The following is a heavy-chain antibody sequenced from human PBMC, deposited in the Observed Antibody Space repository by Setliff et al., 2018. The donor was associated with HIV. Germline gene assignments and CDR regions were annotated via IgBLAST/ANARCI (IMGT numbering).Heavy chain of an antibody. V-gene: IGHV4-39*07. CDR2: ILYSGST. Sequence: KTSETLSLTCTVSGGSITSSTYYWDWIRQPPGKGLEWIGSILYSGSTYYNPSVKSRVTISIDTSKNQFSLRLSSVTAADTAVYYCARDHKYYYDSSGLDYWGRGTLVTVSS. D-gene: IGHD3-22*01. J-gene: IGHJ4*02. CDR3: ARDHKYYYDSSGLDY. CDR1: GGSITSSTYY.